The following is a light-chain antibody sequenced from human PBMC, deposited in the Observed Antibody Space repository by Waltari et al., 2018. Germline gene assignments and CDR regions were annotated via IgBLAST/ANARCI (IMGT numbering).Light chain of an antibody. V-gene: IGLV2-14*03. CDR3: CSQSSNNGVI. CDR1: SRDVGGDDS. Sequence: QSALTQPASVSGSPGQSITVSCTGSSRDVGGDDSVSWYQDLPGQAPKVIIYDVSSRPSGVSDRFSGSKSGNTASLTISGLQAGDEANYYCCSQSSNNGVIFGGGTKVTVL. CDR2: DVS. J-gene: IGLJ2*01.